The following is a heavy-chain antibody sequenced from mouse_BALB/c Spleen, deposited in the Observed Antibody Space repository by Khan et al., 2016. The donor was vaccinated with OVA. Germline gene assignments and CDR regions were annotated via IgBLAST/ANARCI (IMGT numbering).Heavy chain of an antibody. Sequence: VELVESGPGLVAPSQSLSITCTISGFSLNNYGVHWVRQPPGKGLEWLVVMWSDGSTTYNSALKPRLSISKDNSKSQVFLKMNSLQTDDTAMYYCARQPYYHYNIMDYWGQGTSVTVSS. CDR1: GFSLNNYG. J-gene: IGHJ4*01. CDR2: MWSDGST. CDR3: ARQPYYHYNIMDY. D-gene: IGHD2-10*01. V-gene: IGHV2-6-1*01.